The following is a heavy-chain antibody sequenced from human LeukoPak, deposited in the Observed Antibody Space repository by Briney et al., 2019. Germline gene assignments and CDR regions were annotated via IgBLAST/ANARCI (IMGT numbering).Heavy chain of an antibody. D-gene: IGHD2-8*01. CDR1: GFTFSSYA. Sequence: GRSLRLSCAASGFTFSSYAMHWVRQAPGKGLEWVAVISYDGSNKYYADSVKGRFTISRDNSKNTLYLQMNSLRAEDTAVYYCARDGRGYCTNGVCYRGDYYYYYMDVWGKRTTVTVSS. CDR2: ISYDGSNK. V-gene: IGHV3-30*01. CDR3: ARDGRGYCTNGVCYRGDYYYYYMDV. J-gene: IGHJ6*03.